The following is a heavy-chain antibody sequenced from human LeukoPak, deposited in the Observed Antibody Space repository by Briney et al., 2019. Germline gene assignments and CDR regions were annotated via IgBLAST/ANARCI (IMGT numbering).Heavy chain of an antibody. CDR2: ILSDGSLQ. V-gene: IGHV3-30*04. Sequence: GGSLRLSCAASGFTFGTYAMHWVRQAPGKGLERVAVILSDGSLQNSADSVRGRFIISRDNSKNTLFLQMSRLRPEDTSVYYCARGAIPGSYNLIDEWGQGTLVTVSS. CDR1: GFTFGTYA. CDR3: ARGAIPGSYNLIDE. J-gene: IGHJ4*02. D-gene: IGHD3-10*01.